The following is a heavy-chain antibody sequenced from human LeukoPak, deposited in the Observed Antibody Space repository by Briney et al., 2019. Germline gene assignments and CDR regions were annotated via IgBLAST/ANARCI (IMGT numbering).Heavy chain of an antibody. CDR2: IGSSGITI. J-gene: IGHJ4*02. CDR1: GFTFSDYH. D-gene: IGHD1-26*01. CDR3: ARENRGATDY. Sequence: GGSLRLSCAASGFTFSDYHMNWIRQAPGKGLEWVSYIGSSGITIYYADSVKGRFTISRDNAKNSLYLQMNSLRAEDTAVYYCARENRGATDYWGQGTLVTVSS. V-gene: IGHV3-11*04.